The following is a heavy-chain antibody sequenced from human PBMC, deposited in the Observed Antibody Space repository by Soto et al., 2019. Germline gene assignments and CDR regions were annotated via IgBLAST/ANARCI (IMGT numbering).Heavy chain of an antibody. V-gene: IGHV4-4*07. CDR3: ARDDNGANGREFDP. D-gene: IGHD4-17*01. J-gene: IGHJ5*02. Sequence: PSETLSLTCTVSGGSISNYYWSWIRQPAGKGLEWIGRIYTSGNTNYNPSLKGRVTMSVDMSKNQFSLKLSSVAAADTAVYYCARDDNGANGREFDPWGQGTLVTVSS. CDR1: GGSISNYY. CDR2: IYTSGNT.